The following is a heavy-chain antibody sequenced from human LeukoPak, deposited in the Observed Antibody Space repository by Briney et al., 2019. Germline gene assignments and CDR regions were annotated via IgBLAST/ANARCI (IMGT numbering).Heavy chain of an antibody. D-gene: IGHD3-16*01. J-gene: IGHJ2*01. V-gene: IGHV3-30*18. Sequence: GRSLRLSCAASGFSFSSHGMHWVRQAPGKGLEWVAVIGRDGRAKYYANSVEGRFSMSRDNSEKKLYLEMNSLRDEDTAVYYCAKEATWGNWYFDLWGHGTLVTVSS. CDR1: GFSFSSHG. CDR2: IGRDGRAK. CDR3: AKEATWGNWYFDL.